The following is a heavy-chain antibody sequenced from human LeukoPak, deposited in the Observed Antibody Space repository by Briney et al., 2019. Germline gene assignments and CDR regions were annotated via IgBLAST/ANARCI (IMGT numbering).Heavy chain of an antibody. D-gene: IGHD2-2*01. CDR2: MNPNSGNT. V-gene: IGHV1-8*03. J-gene: IGHJ5*02. CDR3: ARGYCSSTSCRGGWFDP. CDR1: GYTFTSYD. Sequence: ASVKVSXKASGYTFTSYDINWVRQAPGQGLEWMGWMNPNSGNTGYAQKFQGRVTITRNTSISTAYMELSSLRSEDTAVYYCARGYCSSTSCRGGWFDPWGQGTLVTVSS.